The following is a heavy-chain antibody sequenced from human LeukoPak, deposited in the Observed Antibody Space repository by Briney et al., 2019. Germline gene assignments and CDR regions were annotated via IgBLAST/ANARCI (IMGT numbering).Heavy chain of an antibody. J-gene: IGHJ4*02. CDR2: IFYSGSI. Sequence: SETLSLTCSVSGDSINSSTSYWGWVRQPPGKGLEWIGTIFYSGSIYNNPSLKSRVTMSLDTSTNQFSLRLRSVTAADTAFYYCARVFRFSYFDYWGQGALITVS. CDR1: GDSINSSTSY. V-gene: IGHV4-39*07. D-gene: IGHD3-3*01. CDR3: ARVFRFSYFDY.